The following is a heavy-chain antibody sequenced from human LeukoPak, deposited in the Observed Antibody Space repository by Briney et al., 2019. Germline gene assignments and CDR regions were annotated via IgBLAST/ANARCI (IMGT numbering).Heavy chain of an antibody. CDR2: ILGSGRSA. CDR3: SDF. V-gene: IGHV3-23*01. D-gene: IGHD2-15*01. Sequence: GGSLRLSCAASGFTFNNYAMSWVRQAPGKGLEWVSAILGSGRSAYYADSVKGRFTISRDNSKSSLFLQMNSLRVEDTVLYYDSDFWGQGTLVTVSA. CDR1: GFTFNNYA. J-gene: IGHJ4*02.